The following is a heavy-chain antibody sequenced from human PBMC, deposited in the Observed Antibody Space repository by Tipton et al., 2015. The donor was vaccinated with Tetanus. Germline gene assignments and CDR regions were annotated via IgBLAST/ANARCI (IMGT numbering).Heavy chain of an antibody. Sequence: SLRLSCAASGFTFSRHAMSWVRQAPGKGLVCVSSISGSGDNTDYADSVKGRFTISRDNSKNTLYLQMNSLRAEDTAVYYCAKIGPQTGQLHPWWDYWGQGSLVSVSS. CDR3: AKIGPQTGQLHPWWDY. V-gene: IGHV3-23*01. CDR2: ISGSGDNT. CDR1: GFTFSRHA. D-gene: IGHD2-15*01. J-gene: IGHJ4*02.